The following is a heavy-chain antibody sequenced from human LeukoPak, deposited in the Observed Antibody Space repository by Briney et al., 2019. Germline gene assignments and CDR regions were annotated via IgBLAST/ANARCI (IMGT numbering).Heavy chain of an antibody. D-gene: IGHD5-18*01. CDR1: GFTFNNYA. Sequence: PWGSLRLSCAASGFTFNNYAMTWVRQAPGKGLEGVSVINGGSGNSYYADSVKGRFTVSRDNSKNTLYLQMNSLRDEDTAVYYCAKGQGYNYGDSIDYWGQGALVTVSS. CDR2: INGGSGNS. CDR3: AKGQGYNYGDSIDY. V-gene: IGHV3-23*01. J-gene: IGHJ4*02.